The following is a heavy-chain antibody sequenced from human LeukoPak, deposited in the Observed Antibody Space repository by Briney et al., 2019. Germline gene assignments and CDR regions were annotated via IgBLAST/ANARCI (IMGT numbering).Heavy chain of an antibody. V-gene: IGHV1-2*02. CDR1: GYTFTGYY. CDR2: INPNSGGT. J-gene: IGHJ4*02. CDR3: ARGAHDYSNQRPIDY. D-gene: IGHD4-11*01. Sequence: ASVKVSCKASGYTFTGYYMHWVRQAPGQGLEWMGWINPNSGGTNYAQKFQGRVTMTRDTSISTAYMELSRLRSDDTAVYYCARGAHDYSNQRPIDYWGQGTLVTVSS.